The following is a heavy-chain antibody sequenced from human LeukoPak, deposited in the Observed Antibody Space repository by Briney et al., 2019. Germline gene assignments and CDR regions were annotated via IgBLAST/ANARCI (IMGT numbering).Heavy chain of an antibody. D-gene: IGHD4-11*01. J-gene: IGHJ3*02. CDR3: ARHQPYGLQHAFDI. CDR1: GGSVSSGGFS. V-gene: IGHV4-61*08. CDR2: IYYTGNT. Sequence: SETLSLTCTVSGGSVSSGGFSWSWIRQPPGKGVEWINYIYYTGNTDYNPSLKSRVTISVDTSKNQFSLKVYSVTAADTAVYYCARHQPYGLQHAFDIWGQGTMVTVSS.